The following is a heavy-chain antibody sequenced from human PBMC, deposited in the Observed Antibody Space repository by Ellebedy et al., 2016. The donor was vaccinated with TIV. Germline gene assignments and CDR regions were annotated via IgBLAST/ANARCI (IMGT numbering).Heavy chain of an antibody. D-gene: IGHD2/OR15-2a*01. CDR1: GGSISGNIQY. J-gene: IGHJ3*02. Sequence: SETLSLXCNVSGGSISGNIQYCGCIRQSPGKGLEWIGTFYYGGSNYYNPSLKTRVTMSADTSKNEFSLNVKSVTAADTAVYYCARHTANTFDIWGQGTMVTVSS. V-gene: IGHV4-39*01. CDR2: FYYGGSN. CDR3: ARHTANTFDI.